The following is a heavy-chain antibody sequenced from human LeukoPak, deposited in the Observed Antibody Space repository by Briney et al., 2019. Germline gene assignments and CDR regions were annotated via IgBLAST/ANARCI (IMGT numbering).Heavy chain of an antibody. Sequence: SVTVSCKASGCTFSIYAISWVRQAPGQGLEWMGGIITIFGTANYAQKFQGRVTITADKSTSPAYMELSSLRSEDTAVYYCARSFGVSNGWNYWGQGTLVTVSS. CDR3: ARSFGVSNGWNY. D-gene: IGHD3-3*01. V-gene: IGHV1-69*06. CDR1: GCTFSIYA. J-gene: IGHJ4*02. CDR2: IITIFGTA.